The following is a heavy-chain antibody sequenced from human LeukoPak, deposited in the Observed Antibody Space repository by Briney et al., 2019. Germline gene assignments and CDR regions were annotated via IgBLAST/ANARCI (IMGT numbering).Heavy chain of an antibody. CDR1: GFIFSSFG. V-gene: IGHV3-30*03. D-gene: IGHD4-17*01. CDR2: ISYDGREK. Sequence: ALRLSCSASGFIFSSFGMPWVRQAPGKGREWVAVISYDGREKFYADSVKGRFTISRDNSKNTLNLQMNSLRAEDTAVYYCATLYGDYPDYWGQGTLVTVSS. J-gene: IGHJ4*02. CDR3: ATLYGDYPDY.